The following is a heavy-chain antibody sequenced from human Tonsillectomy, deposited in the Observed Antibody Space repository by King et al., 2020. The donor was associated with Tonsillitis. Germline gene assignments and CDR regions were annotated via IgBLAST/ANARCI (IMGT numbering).Heavy chain of an antibody. Sequence: QLVQSGAEVKKPGASVKVSCKASGYTFTGYYMHWVRQAPGQGLEWMGWINPNSGGTNYAQKFQGRVTMTRDTSISTAYMELSRLRSDDTAVYYCARREKDIVVVPAAMRSNWFDPWGQGTLVTVSS. V-gene: IGHV1-2*02. CDR2: INPNSGGT. CDR3: ARREKDIVVVPAAMRSNWFDP. CDR1: GYTFTGYY. J-gene: IGHJ5*02. D-gene: IGHD2-2*01.